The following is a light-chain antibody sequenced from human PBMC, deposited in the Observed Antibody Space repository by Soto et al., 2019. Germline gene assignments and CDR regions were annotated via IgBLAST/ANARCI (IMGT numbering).Light chain of an antibody. Sequence: EIVLTQSPGTLSLSPGVRATLSCRASQSVSSSYLAWYQQKPGQAPRLLIYGASSRATGIPDRFSGSGSGTDFTLTISRLEPEDFAMYYCHQYGISPPVTFGQGTRLEIK. CDR2: GAS. J-gene: IGKJ5*01. V-gene: IGKV3-20*01. CDR1: QSVSSSY. CDR3: HQYGISPPVT.